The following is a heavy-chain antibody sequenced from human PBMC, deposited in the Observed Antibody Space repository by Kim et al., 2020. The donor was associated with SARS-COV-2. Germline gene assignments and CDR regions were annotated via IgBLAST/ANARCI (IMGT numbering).Heavy chain of an antibody. V-gene: IGHV4-34*01. D-gene: IGHD3-22*01. CDR3: ARGRGGISMMVVVITAAEYYFDY. J-gene: IGHJ4*02. Sequence: SETLSLTCAVYGASFSDYSWSWIRQPPGKGLEWIGDIDHRGSANYNPSLKSRLTISVDTSKNQFSLKLTSVTAAETAMYYCARGRGGISMMVVVITAAEYYFDYWGRGSRVTVSS. CDR2: IDHRGSA. CDR1: GASFSDYS.